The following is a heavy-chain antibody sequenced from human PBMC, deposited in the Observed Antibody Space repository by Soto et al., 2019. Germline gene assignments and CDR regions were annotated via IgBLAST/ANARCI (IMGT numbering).Heavy chain of an antibody. CDR3: ARGDSTGSPRGWFDP. V-gene: IGHV1-18*04. D-gene: IGHD6-19*01. Sequence: QVQLVQSGAEVKKPGASVQVSCKASGYSFTRYGINWVRQAPGQGLEWMGWISSYNGDTNYAQKFQGRVTITTATSTTKFYVDLRSLTSDDTAVYFCARGDSTGSPRGWFDPWGQGTLVTVSS. CDR1: GYSFTRYG. J-gene: IGHJ5*02. CDR2: ISSYNGDT.